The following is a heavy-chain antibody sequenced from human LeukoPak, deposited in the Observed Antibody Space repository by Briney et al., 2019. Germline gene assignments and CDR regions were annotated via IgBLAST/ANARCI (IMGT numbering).Heavy chain of an antibody. D-gene: IGHD5-18*01. CDR2: INSDGSST. Sequence: RPGGSLRLSCAASGFTFSSYWMHWVRQAPGKGLVWVSRINSDGSSTSYADSVKGRFTISRDNSKNTLYLQMNSLRAEDTAVYYCAKPVDTAMVAFFDYWGQGTLVTVSS. CDR3: AKPVDTAMVAFFDY. V-gene: IGHV3-74*01. J-gene: IGHJ4*02. CDR1: GFTFSSYW.